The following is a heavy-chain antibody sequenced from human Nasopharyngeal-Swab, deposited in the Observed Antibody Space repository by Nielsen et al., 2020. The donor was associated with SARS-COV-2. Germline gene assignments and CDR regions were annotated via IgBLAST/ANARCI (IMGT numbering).Heavy chain of an antibody. CDR1: GYTFTSYG. D-gene: IGHD3-22*01. CDR3: ARARYYDSSGYYYYFDY. Sequence: SVKVSCKASGYTFTSYGISWVRQAPGQGLEWMGGIIPIFGTANYAQKFQGRVTITADKSTSTAYMELSSLRSEDTAVYYCARARYYDSSGYYYYFDYWGQGTLVTVSS. CDR2: IIPIFGTA. V-gene: IGHV1-69*06. J-gene: IGHJ4*02.